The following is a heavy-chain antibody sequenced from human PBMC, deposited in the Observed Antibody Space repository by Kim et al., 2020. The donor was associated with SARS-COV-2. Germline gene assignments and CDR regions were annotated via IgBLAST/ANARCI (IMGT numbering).Heavy chain of an antibody. CDR1: GFTFGDYA. CDR2: IRSKAYGGTT. Sequence: GGSLRLSCTASGFTFGDYAMSWVRQAPGKGLEWVGFIRSKAYGGTTEYAASVKGRFTISRDDSKSIAYLQMNSLKTEDTAVYYCTRVVGNYDFWSGYSYYFDYWGQGTLVTVSS. J-gene: IGHJ4*02. V-gene: IGHV3-49*04. CDR3: TRVVGNYDFWSGYSYYFDY. D-gene: IGHD3-3*01.